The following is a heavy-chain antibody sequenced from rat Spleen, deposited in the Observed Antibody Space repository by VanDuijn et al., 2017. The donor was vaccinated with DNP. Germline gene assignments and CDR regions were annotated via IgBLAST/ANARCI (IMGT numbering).Heavy chain of an antibody. J-gene: IGHJ2*01. CDR3: VKSLNYGDY. V-gene: IGHV5-58*01. D-gene: IGHD1-11*01. CDR1: GFTFSSYW. Sequence: EVQLVETGGGLVQPGRSLKLSCVASGFTFSSYWMYWIRQAPGKGLEWVASINTDGGSTYYPDSVKGRFTISRDNAENTVYLQMNSLRSEDTATYYCVKSLNYGDYWGQGVMVTVSS. CDR2: INTDGGST.